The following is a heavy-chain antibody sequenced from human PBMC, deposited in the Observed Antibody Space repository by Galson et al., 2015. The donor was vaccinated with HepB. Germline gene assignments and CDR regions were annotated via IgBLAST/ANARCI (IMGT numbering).Heavy chain of an antibody. J-gene: IGHJ5*02. CDR1: GGTFSSYA. D-gene: IGHD5-12*01. V-gene: IGHV1-69*13. CDR3: ARDAYSGYDETRPDNWFDP. CDR2: IIPIFGTA. Sequence: SVKVSCKASGGTFSSYAISWVRQAPGQGLEWMGGIIPIFGTANYAQKFQGRVTITADESTSTAYMELSSLRSEGTAVYYCARDAYSGYDETRPDNWFDPWGQGTLVTVSS.